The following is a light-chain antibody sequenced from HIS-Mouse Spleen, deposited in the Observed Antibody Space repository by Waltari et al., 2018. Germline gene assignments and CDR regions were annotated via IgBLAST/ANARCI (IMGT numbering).Light chain of an antibody. V-gene: IGLV2-14*03. CDR1: SSDVGGYNY. J-gene: IGLJ2*01. CDR3: SSYTSSSTL. Sequence: QSALTQPASVSGSPGQSITISCTGTSSDVGGYNYVSWYQQHPGKAPKLMIYDVSNRPSGVSNRFSGSKSGTTASLTISGLQAEDEADYYCSSYTSSSTLVGGGTKLTVL. CDR2: DVS.